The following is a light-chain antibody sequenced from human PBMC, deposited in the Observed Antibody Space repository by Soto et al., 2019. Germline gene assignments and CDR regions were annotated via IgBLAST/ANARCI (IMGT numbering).Light chain of an antibody. CDR1: QSLLHGDGHNY. J-gene: IGKJ1*01. Sequence: DIVMTQSPLSLPVTPGEPASISCRSSQSLLHGDGHNYLEWYLQKPGQSPQLLIYLGSNRASGVPDRFRGSGSGTDFTLQISRVEAEDVGVYYCMQSLLTWTFGQGTKVEI. V-gene: IGKV2-28*01. CDR2: LGS. CDR3: MQSLLTWT.